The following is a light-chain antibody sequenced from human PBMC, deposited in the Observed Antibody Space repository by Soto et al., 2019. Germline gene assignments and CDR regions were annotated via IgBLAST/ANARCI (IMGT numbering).Light chain of an antibody. CDR2: DVS. Sequence: DIQMTQSPSTLSASVGDTVTVTCRASQSVSGWLAWYQQEPGEAPKLLIYDVSALPRGVPSRFSGSGSGTKFTLTIASLQPDDFATYYCQQYETFSGTFGPGTKVDIK. J-gene: IGKJ1*01. V-gene: IGKV1-5*01. CDR3: QQYETFSGT. CDR1: QSVSGW.